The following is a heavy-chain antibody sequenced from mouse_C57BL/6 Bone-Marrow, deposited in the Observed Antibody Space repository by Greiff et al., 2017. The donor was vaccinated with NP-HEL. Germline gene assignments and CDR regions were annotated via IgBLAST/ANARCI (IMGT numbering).Heavy chain of an antibody. V-gene: IGHV5-4*01. J-gene: IGHJ3*01. D-gene: IGHD1-1*01. CDR1: GFTFSSYA. CDR2: ISDGGSYT. CDR3: ARDYYGSKVAY. Sequence: EVHLVESGGGLVKPGGSLKLSCAASGFTFSSYAMSWVRQTPEKRLEWVATISDGGSYTYYPDNVKGRFTISRDNAKNNLYLQMSHLKSEDTAMYYCARDYYGSKVAYWGQGTLVTVSA.